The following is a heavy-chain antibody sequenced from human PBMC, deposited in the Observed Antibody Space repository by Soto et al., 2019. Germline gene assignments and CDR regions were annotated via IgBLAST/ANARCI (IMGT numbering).Heavy chain of an antibody. Sequence: SVKVSRKASGDTFSSYAISWVRQAPGKGLECMGKIVPTFGRTNYAQKFQGRLTISAHDSTSTAYMALSSLLSEDTAVYYCARDQLCSFAMDVWGQGTTVTVSS. V-gene: IGHV1-69*13. J-gene: IGHJ6*02. D-gene: IGHD3-10*02. CDR2: IVPTFGRT. CDR3: ARDQLCSFAMDV. CDR1: GDTFSSYA.